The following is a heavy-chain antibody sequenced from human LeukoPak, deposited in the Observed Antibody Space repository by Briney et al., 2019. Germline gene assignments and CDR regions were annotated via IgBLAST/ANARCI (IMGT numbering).Heavy chain of an antibody. D-gene: IGHD3-3*01. CDR2: INHSGST. V-gene: IGHV4-34*01. J-gene: IGHJ4*02. CDR1: GRSFSGYY. Sequence: SETLSLTCAVYGRSFSGYYWSWIRQPPGKGLEWIGEINHSGSTNYNPSLKSRVTISVDTSKNQFSLKLSSVTAADTAVYYCARGGRSLRFLEWFDYWGQGTLVTVSS. CDR3: ARGGRSLRFLEWFDY.